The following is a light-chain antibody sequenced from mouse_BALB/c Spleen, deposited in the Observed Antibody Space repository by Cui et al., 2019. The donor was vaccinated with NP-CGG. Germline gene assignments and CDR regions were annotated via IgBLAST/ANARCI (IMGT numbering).Light chain of an antibody. Sequence: QAVVTQESAQNTSQGETVTLNCRSSTRGVTTSNYANWVQEKPDHLFTGLIGGTNNRAPGVPARFSGSLIGDKAALTITGAQTEDEAIYFCALWYSNHWVFGGGTKLTVL. CDR2: GTN. CDR3: ALWYSNHWV. V-gene: IGLV1*01. CDR1: TRGVTTSNY. J-gene: IGLJ1*01.